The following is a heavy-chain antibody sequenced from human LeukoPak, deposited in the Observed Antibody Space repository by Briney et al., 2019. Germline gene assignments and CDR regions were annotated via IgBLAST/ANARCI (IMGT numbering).Heavy chain of an antibody. CDR3: AREIGGILVFDY. Sequence: ASVNVSCKASGYKFTGYYMHWVRQAPGQGLEWMGWINPNRGDSHHAQKFQGRVTMTRDTSISTAYMELSRLRSDDTAVYYCAREIGGILVFDYWGQGTLVTVSS. V-gene: IGHV1-2*02. D-gene: IGHD5-18*01. CDR2: INPNRGDS. J-gene: IGHJ4*02. CDR1: GYKFTGYY.